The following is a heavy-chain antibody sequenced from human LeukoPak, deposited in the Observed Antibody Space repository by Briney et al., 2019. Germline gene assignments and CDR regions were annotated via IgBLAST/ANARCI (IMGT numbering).Heavy chain of an antibody. CDR1: GGSLSSSSYY. V-gene: IGHV4-39*01. CDR3: ARHRVVVPAAQKANWFDP. CDR2: IYYSGST. J-gene: IGHJ5*02. D-gene: IGHD2-2*01. Sequence: SETLSLTCTVSGGSLSSSSYYWGWIRQPPGKGLEWIGSIYYSGSTYYNPSLKSRVTISVDTSKNQFSLKLSSVTAADRAVYYCARHRVVVPAAQKANWFDPWGQGTLVTVSS.